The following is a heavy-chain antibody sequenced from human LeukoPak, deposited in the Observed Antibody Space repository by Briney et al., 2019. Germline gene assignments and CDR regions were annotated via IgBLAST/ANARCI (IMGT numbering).Heavy chain of an antibody. CDR1: GYTFTSYG. Sequence: ASVKVSCKASGYTFTSYGISWVRQAPGQGLEWMGWISAYNGNTNYAQKLQGRVTMTRDTSISTAYMELSSLRSEDTAVYYCARGRRDYVWGSYRYSDYWGQGTLVTVSS. CDR2: ISAYNGNT. J-gene: IGHJ4*02. V-gene: IGHV1-18*01. CDR3: ARGRRDYVWGSYRYSDY. D-gene: IGHD3-16*02.